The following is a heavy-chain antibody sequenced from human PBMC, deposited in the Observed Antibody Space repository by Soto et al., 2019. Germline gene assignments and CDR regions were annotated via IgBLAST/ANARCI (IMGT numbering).Heavy chain of an antibody. Sequence: SETLSLTCTVSGGSISSSSYYWGWIRQPPGKGLEWIGSIYYSGSTYYNPSLKSRVTISVDTSKNQFSLKLSSVTAADTAVYYCARHSERGLGELFSVSKNGYYMDVWGKGTTVTVSS. CDR3: ARHSERGLGELFSVSKNGYYMDV. CDR1: GGSISSSSYY. J-gene: IGHJ6*03. CDR2: IYYSGST. D-gene: IGHD3-10*01. V-gene: IGHV4-39*01.